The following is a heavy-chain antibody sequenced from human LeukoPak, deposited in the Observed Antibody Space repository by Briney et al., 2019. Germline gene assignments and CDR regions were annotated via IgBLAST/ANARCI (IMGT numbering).Heavy chain of an antibody. CDR1: GGSISSSSYY. CDR2: IYYSGST. V-gene: IGHV4-39*07. CDR3: ARVKPSGTFDY. Sequence: SETLSLTCTVSGGSISSSSYYWGWIRQPPGKGLEWIGSIYYSGSTYYNPSLKSRVTISVDTSKNQFSLKLSSVTAADTAVYYCARVKPSGTFDYWGQGTLVTVSS. D-gene: IGHD6-13*01. J-gene: IGHJ4*02.